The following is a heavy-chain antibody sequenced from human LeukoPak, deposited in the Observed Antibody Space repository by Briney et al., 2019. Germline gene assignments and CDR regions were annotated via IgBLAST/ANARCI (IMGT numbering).Heavy chain of an antibody. J-gene: IGHJ4*02. CDR3: AKPPSAAAIGDY. CDR2: ISGSGGST. Sequence: GGSLRLSCAASGFTVSSNYMSWVRQAPGKGLEWVSAISGSGGSTYYADSVKGRFTISRDNSKNTLYLQMNSLRAEDTAVYYCAKPPSAAAIGDYWGQGTLVTVSS. D-gene: IGHD2-2*02. CDR1: GFTVSSNY. V-gene: IGHV3-23*01.